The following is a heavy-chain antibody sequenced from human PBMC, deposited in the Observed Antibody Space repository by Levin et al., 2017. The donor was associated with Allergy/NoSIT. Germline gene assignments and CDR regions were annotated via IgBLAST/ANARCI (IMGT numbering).Heavy chain of an antibody. CDR3: AKDQDDYSSGWESAFDI. CDR1: GFTFSSYA. D-gene: IGHD6-19*01. J-gene: IGHJ3*02. V-gene: IGHV3-23*01. CDR2: ISGSGGST. Sequence: GESLKISCAASGFTFSSYAMSWVRQAPGKGLEWVSAISGSGGSTYYADSVKGRFTISRDNSKNTLYLQMNSLRAEDTAVYYCAKDQDDYSSGWESAFDIWGQGTMVTVSS.